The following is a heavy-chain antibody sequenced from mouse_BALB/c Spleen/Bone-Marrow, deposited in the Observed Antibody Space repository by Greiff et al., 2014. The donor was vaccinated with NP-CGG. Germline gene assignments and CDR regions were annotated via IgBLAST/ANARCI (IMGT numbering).Heavy chain of an antibody. CDR2: IHPYNDGT. D-gene: IGHD2-10*02. CDR1: GYTFTSYV. CDR3: ARTILGYYFDY. Sequence: VQLKESGPEPVKPGASVKMSCKASGYTFTSYVMHWVKQEPGQGLEWIGYIHPYNDGTKYNERFKGKATLTSDKSSSTAYMELSSLTSEDSAVYYCARTILGYYFDYWGQGTTLTVSS. J-gene: IGHJ2*01. V-gene: IGHV1-14*01.